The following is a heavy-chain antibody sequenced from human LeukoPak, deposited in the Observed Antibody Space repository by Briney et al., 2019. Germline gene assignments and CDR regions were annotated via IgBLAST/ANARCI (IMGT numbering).Heavy chain of an antibody. CDR2: ISGSGGST. D-gene: IGHD3-22*01. CDR3: AKDLDYYDSSGYFQPIDY. J-gene: IGHJ4*02. CDR1: GFTFSNYG. Sequence: GGSLRLSCAASGFTFSNYGMSWVRQAPGKGLEWVSSISGSGGSTYYADSVKGRFTISRDNSKNTLYLQMNSLRAEDTAIYNCAKDLDYYDSSGYFQPIDYWGQGTLVTVSS. V-gene: IGHV3-23*01.